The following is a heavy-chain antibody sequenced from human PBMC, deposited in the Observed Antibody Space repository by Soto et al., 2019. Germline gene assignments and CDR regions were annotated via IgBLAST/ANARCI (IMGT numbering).Heavy chain of an antibody. CDR1: DGSISSPDYY. D-gene: IGHD5-18*01. Sequence: PSETLSLTCSVSDGSISSPDYYWNWIRQSPGKGLEWIGYVYYGGTTYYKSSLKSRIFTSLDTSKNQFSLKLTSVTAADTAVYFCGKMLTGTSGHSDFDSWGQGTLVTVSS. CDR2: VYYGGTT. CDR3: GKMLTGTSGHSDFDS. J-gene: IGHJ5*01. V-gene: IGHV4-30-4*08.